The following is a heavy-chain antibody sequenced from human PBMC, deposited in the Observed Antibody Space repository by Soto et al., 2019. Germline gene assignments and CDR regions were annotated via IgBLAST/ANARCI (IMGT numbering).Heavy chain of an antibody. CDR3: ASSRLGGTGYYYGMDV. Sequence: GASVKVSCKASGGTFSSYAISWVRQAPGQGLEWMGGIIPIFGTADYAQKFQGRVTITADESTSTAYMELSSLRSEDTAVYYCASSRLGGTGYYYGMDVWGQGTTVTVSS. D-gene: IGHD3-16*01. CDR2: IIPIFGTA. J-gene: IGHJ6*02. CDR1: GGTFSSYA. V-gene: IGHV1-69*13.